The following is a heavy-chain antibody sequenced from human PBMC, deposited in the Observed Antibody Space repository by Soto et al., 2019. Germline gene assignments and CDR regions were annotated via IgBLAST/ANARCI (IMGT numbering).Heavy chain of an antibody. CDR3: ARGPSGDKIDY. D-gene: IGHD7-27*01. V-gene: IGHV4-30-4*01. Sequence: QVQLQESSQRLVSPSQTLSLTCTVSACFISSAAYCWSWIRQSPDKGLEWIGHIYDGVTTYSSPSLKGRVTISEDTSETQFSLKLSSVSAADTAVYYGARGPSGDKIDYWGQGIQVTVS. CDR1: ACFISSAAYC. J-gene: IGHJ4*02. CDR2: IYDGVTT.